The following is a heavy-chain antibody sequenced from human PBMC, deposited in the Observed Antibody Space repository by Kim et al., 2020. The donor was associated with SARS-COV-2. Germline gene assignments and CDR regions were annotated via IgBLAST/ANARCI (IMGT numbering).Heavy chain of an antibody. V-gene: IGHV4-59*01. CDR3: SRAEGRGSWHQFDY. D-gene: IGHD6-13*01. CDR2: SYYSGST. Sequence: SETLSLTCTVSSDSISSYYCSWIRQLPGKGLEWIGYSYYSGSTNYNPSLTSRVTISWDTSKNQFSLDLTSVTDADTAVYYCSRAEGRGSWHQFDYWGQG. J-gene: IGHJ4*02. CDR1: SDSISSYY.